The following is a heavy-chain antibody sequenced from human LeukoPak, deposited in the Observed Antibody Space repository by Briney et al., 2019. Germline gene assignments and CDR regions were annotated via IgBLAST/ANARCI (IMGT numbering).Heavy chain of an antibody. Sequence: ESGPTLVKPTQTLTLTCTFSGFSLSTSGVGVGWIRQPPGKALEWLALVYWDDDKRYSPSLRSRLSITKDTSKSQVVLTMTNMYPVDTATYYCAHKETAILFDYWGQGTLVTVSS. V-gene: IGHV2-5*02. D-gene: IGHD5-18*01. J-gene: IGHJ4*02. CDR3: AHKETAILFDY. CDR1: GFSLSTSGVG. CDR2: VYWDDDK.